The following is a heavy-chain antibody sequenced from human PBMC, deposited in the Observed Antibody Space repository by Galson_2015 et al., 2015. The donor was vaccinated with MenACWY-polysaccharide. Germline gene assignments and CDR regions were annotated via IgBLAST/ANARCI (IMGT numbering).Heavy chain of an antibody. CDR2: INADGSAT. V-gene: IGHV3-74*01. CDR3: TKAGAKYCSGSSCYFNCFDP. CDR1: GFSFSIYW. D-gene: IGHD2-15*01. Sequence: SLRLSCAASGFSFSIYWMHWVRHAPGKGLVWVSRINADGSATGYADSVRGRFTISRDNSKNTLYLEMNSLRAEDTAVYYCTKAGAKYCSGSSCYFNCFDPWGQRTLVTVSS. J-gene: IGHJ5*02.